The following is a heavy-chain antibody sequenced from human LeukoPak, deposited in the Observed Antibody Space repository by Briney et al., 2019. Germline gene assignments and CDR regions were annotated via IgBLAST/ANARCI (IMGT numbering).Heavy chain of an antibody. CDR1: GVSFSGYY. J-gene: IGHJ4*02. V-gene: IGHV4-34*01. CDR2: INHSGST. Sequence: SETLSLTCAVYGVSFSGYYWSWIRQPPGKGLEWIGEINHSGSTNYNPSLKSRVTISVDTSKNQFSLKLSSVTAADTAVYYCARGGNIVVVPAARPFDYWGQGTLVTVSS. CDR3: ARGGNIVVVPAARPFDY. D-gene: IGHD2-2*01.